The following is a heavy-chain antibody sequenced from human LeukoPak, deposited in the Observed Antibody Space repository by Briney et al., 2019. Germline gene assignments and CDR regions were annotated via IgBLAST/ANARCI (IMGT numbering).Heavy chain of an antibody. J-gene: IGHJ6*03. D-gene: IGHD4-17*01. CDR2: INPNSGGT. CDR3: ARDTGDTVTQYYYCYYMDV. Sequence: ASVKVSCKASGYTFTGYYMHWVRQAPGQGLEWMGWINPNSGGTNYAQKFQGRVTMTRDTSISTAYMELSRLRSDDTAVYYCARDTGDTVTQYYYCYYMDVWGKGTTVTVSS. CDR1: GYTFTGYY. V-gene: IGHV1-2*02.